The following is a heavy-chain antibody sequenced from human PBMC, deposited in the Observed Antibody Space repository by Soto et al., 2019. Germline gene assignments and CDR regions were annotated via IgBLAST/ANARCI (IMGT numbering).Heavy chain of an antibody. V-gene: IGHV4-30-4*01. CDR3: ARDVVATIRGDHYFDY. Sequence: QVQLQESGPGLVKPSQTLSLTCTVSGGSISSGDYYWNWIRQPPGKGLEWVGYIYYSGSTDYNPSLQSRVTISGDTSKNLVSLKLSSVTAADTAVYYCARDVVATIRGDHYFDYWGQGALVTVSS. J-gene: IGHJ4*02. D-gene: IGHD5-12*01. CDR1: GGSISSGDYY. CDR2: IYYSGST.